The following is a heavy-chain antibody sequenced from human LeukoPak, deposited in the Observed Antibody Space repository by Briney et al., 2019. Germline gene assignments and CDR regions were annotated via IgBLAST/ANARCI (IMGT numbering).Heavy chain of an antibody. J-gene: IGHJ4*02. CDR3: ARDRARLGYCSSTSCYGFDY. D-gene: IGHD2-2*01. CDR1: GYTFTSYA. V-gene: IGHV1-69*13. CDR2: IIPIFGTA. Sequence: SVKVSCKASGYTFTSYAIHWVRQAPGQGLEWMGGIIPIFGTANYAQKFQGRVTITADESTSTAYMELSSLRSEDTAVYYCARDRARLGYCSSTSCYGFDYWGQGTLVTVSS.